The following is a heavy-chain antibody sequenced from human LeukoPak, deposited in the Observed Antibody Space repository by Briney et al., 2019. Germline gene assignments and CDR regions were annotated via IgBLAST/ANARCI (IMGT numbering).Heavy chain of an antibody. CDR2: ISGSGGST. CDR1: GFTFSDYY. J-gene: IGHJ4*02. Sequence: PWGSLRLSCAASGFTFSDYYMNWIRQAPGKGLEWVSAISGSGGSTYYADSVKGRFTISRDNSKNTLYLQMNSLRAEDTAVYYCAKGYSEFDYWGQGTLVTVSS. D-gene: IGHD4-11*01. V-gene: IGHV3-23*01. CDR3: AKGYSEFDY.